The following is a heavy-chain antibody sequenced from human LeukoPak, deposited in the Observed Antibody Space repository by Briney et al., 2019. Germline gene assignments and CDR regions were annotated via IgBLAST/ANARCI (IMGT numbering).Heavy chain of an antibody. V-gene: IGHV4-39*01. D-gene: IGHD2/OR15-2a*01. CDR1: GGSISSSSYY. Sequence: SETLSLTCTVSGGSISSSSYYWGWIRQPPEKGLEWIGSIYYSGSTYYNPSLKSRVTILVDTSKNQFSLKLSSVAAADTAVYYCASQIGREGMDVWGQGTTATVSS. CDR2: IYYSGST. J-gene: IGHJ6*02. CDR3: ASQIGREGMDV.